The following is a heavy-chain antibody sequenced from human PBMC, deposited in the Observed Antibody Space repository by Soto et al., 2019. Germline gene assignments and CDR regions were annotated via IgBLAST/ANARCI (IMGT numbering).Heavy chain of an antibody. V-gene: IGHV3-48*02. CDR1: GFTFSSYS. J-gene: IGHJ6*02. CDR3: ALLWFGELSVTGPYYYYGMDV. Sequence: EVQLVESGGGLVQPGGSLRLSCAASGFTFSSYSVNWVRQAPGKGLEWVSYISSSSSTIYYADSVKGRFTISRDNAKNSLYLQMNSLRDEDTAVYYCALLWFGELSVTGPYYYYGMDVWGQGTTVTVSS. CDR2: ISSSSSTI. D-gene: IGHD3-10*01.